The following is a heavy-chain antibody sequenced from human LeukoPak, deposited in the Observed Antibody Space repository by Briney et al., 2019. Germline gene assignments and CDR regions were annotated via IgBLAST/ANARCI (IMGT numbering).Heavy chain of an antibody. J-gene: IGHJ4*02. CDR1: GGSISNSNYC. Sequence: SETLSLTCTVSGGSISNSNYCWGWILQPPGKGLEWIGSISYSGSTYYNPSLKSRVTISVDTSKKQFSLTLTSVTAADTAVYYCARGTWSGGTGPFNYWGQGTLVTVSS. V-gene: IGHV4-39*07. D-gene: IGHD1-1*01. CDR3: ARGTWSGGTGPFNY. CDR2: ISYSGST.